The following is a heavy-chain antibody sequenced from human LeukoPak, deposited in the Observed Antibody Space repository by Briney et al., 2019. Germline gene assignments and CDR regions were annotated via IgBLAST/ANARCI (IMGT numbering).Heavy chain of an antibody. D-gene: IGHD3-10*02. CDR2: ITDSGGTT. J-gene: IGHJ6*04. Sequence: GGFLRLSCAASGFTFSNHVMNWVRQAPGKGLEWVSSITDSGGTTYLADSVKGRFTISRDNSKNALYLQMNSLRAEDTAVCYCAELGITMIGGVWGKGTTVTISS. V-gene: IGHV3-23*01. CDR1: GFTFSNHV. CDR3: AELGITMIGGV.